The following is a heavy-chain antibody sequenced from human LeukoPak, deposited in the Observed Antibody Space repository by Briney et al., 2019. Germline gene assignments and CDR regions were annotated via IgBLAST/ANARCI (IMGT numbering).Heavy chain of an antibody. D-gene: IGHD4-17*01. Sequence: GGSLRLSCAASGFTFSNAWMSWVRQAPGKGLEWVGRIKSKTDGGTTDYAAPVKGRFTISRDDSKNTLYLQMNSLKTEDTAVYYCTTAATVTTYPLGWFDPWGQGTLVTVSS. CDR2: IKSKTDGGTT. J-gene: IGHJ5*02. V-gene: IGHV3-15*01. CDR1: GFTFSNAW. CDR3: TTAATVTTYPLGWFDP.